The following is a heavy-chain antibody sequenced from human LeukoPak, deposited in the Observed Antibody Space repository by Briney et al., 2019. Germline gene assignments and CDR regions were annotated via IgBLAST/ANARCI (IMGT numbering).Heavy chain of an antibody. J-gene: IGHJ4*02. CDR3: ARLKTALSIAVAGNFDY. CDR1: GGSFSGYY. D-gene: IGHD6-19*01. V-gene: IGHV4-34*01. Sequence: SETLSLTCAVYGGSFSGYYWSWIRQPPGKGLEWIGEINHSGSTNYNPSLKSRVTISVDTSKNQFSLKLSSVTAADTAVYYCARLKTALSIAVAGNFDYWGQGTLVTVSS. CDR2: INHSGST.